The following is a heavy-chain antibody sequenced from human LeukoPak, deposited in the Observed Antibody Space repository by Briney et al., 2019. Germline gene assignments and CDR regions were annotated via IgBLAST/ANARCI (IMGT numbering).Heavy chain of an antibody. CDR3: ARGRVDMATIDFDY. D-gene: IGHD5-24*01. J-gene: IGHJ4*02. V-gene: IGHV4-61*02. CDR1: GDSISSGSYY. Sequence: ASETLSLTCTVSGDSISSGSYYWSWIRQPAGKGLEWIGRIYTSGSTNYNPSLKSRVTISVDTSKNQFSLKLSSVTAADTAMYYCARGRVDMATIDFDYWGQGTLVTVSS. CDR2: IYTSGST.